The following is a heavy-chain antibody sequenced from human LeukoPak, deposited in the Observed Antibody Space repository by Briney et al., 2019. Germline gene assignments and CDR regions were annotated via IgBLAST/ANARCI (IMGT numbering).Heavy chain of an antibody. CDR1: GFSFKDYW. Sequence: PGGSLRLSCAGSGFSFKDYWVHWVRQVPGKGLVWVSRINGDGSSTTYADSVKGRFTISRDDAKNTVYLQMNNLRAEDTAVYYCARDRYYQLLLRGQGSLVTVSP. J-gene: IGHJ4*02. V-gene: IGHV3-74*03. CDR3: ARDRYYQLLL. CDR2: INGDGSST. D-gene: IGHD2-2*01.